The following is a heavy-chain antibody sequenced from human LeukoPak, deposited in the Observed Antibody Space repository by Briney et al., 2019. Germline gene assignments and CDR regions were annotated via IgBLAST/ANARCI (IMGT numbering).Heavy chain of an antibody. CDR3: ARDRCAFGSCYTGTNWFDP. CDR2: IYYSGST. Sequence: PSETLSLTCTVSGGSISSHYWSWIRQPPGKGLEWIGYIYYSGSTNYNPSLKSRVTISVDTSKNQFSLKLSSVTAADTAVYYCARDRCAFGSCYTGTNWFDPWGQGTLVTVSS. D-gene: IGHD2-15*01. CDR1: GGSISSHY. J-gene: IGHJ5*02. V-gene: IGHV4-59*11.